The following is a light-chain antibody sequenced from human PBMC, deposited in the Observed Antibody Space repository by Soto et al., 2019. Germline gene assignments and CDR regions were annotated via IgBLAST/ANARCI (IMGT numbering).Light chain of an antibody. Sequence: QSALTQPPSASGSPGQSVTISCSGTSSDVGAYNYVSWYQQHPGKAPRLLIYEVSQRPSGVPDRFSGSKSANTASLTVSGLQPEDEADYYCSSYAGTNNLLYVFATGTKLTVL. CDR3: SSYAGTNNLLYV. CDR1: SSDVGAYNY. V-gene: IGLV2-8*01. J-gene: IGLJ1*01. CDR2: EVS.